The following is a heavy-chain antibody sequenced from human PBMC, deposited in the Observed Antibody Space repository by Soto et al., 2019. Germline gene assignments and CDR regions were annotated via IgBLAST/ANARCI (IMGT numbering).Heavy chain of an antibody. J-gene: IGHJ4*02. CDR1: GYAFSHFC. CDR3: ARDLDGSGSYYTDY. V-gene: IGHV1-18*01. Sequence: ASVKVSCKASGYAFSHFCFSWVRQAPGQGLEWMGRIGAYNGNTNYAQQLQGRVTMTTDTSTSTAYMELRSLRSDDTAVYFCARDLDGSGSYYTDYWGQGTLVTVSS. D-gene: IGHD3-10*01. CDR2: IGAYNGNT.